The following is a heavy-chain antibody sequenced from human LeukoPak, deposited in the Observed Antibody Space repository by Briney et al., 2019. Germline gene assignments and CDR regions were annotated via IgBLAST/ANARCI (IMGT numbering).Heavy chain of an antibody. CDR3: AKGQISRSDRFDY. CDR2: ISSSGSTI. J-gene: IGHJ4*02. Sequence: GGSLRLSCAASGFTFDDYTMHWVRQAPGKGLEWVSYISSSGSTIYYADSVKGRFTISRDKSKNTLYLQMNSLRAEDTAVYYCAKGQISRSDRFDYWGQGTLVTVSS. D-gene: IGHD3-3*02. V-gene: IGHV3-48*01. CDR1: GFTFDDYT.